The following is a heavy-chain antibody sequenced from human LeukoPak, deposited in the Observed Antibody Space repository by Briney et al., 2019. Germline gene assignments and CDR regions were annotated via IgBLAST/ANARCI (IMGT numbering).Heavy chain of an antibody. V-gene: IGHV4-59*01. J-gene: IGHJ4*02. CDR3: ARGMGGPDY. D-gene: IGHD2-15*01. CDR1: GGSISSYY. CDR2: ISYSGST. Sequence: SETLSLTCTVSGGSISSYYGSWIRQPPGKGLEWIGYISYSGSTNYNPSLKSRVTMSVDTSKNQFSLKLSSVTAADTAVYYCARGMGGPDYWGQGTLVTVSS.